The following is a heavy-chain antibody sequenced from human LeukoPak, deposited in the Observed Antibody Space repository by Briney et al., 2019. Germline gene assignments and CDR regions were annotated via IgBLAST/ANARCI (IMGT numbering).Heavy chain of an antibody. CDR1: GITLSRYWMSSYW. V-gene: IGHV3-23*01. CDR2: INYIGVST. D-gene: IGHD3-10*01. J-gene: IGHJ4*02. CDR3: ASRPGWRGFEC. Sequence: GGSLRLSCEASGITLSRYWMSSYWMSWVRQTPGKGLERVSTINYIGVSTYYADPVEGRFTISRDNSKTTLYLQMNSLRVDATAVYYCASRPGWRGFECWGQGTLVTVSS.